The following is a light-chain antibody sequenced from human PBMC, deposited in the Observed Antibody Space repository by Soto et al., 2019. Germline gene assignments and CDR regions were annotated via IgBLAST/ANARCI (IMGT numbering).Light chain of an antibody. V-gene: IGLV2-14*01. CDR3: GSYTSSSTLYV. CDR1: SRDVGGSNY. Sequence: QSVLTQPASVSESPGQSITISCTGTSRDVGGSNYVSWYQQHPGKAPKLMIYDVSNRPSGVSNRFSGSKSGNTASLTISGLQAEDEVDYYCGSYTSSSTLYVFGTGTKLTVL. CDR2: DVS. J-gene: IGLJ1*01.